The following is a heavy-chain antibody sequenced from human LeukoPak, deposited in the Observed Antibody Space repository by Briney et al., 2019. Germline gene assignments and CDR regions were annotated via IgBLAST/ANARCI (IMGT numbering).Heavy chain of an antibody. CDR3: ASMSGSYYSFDY. CDR2: IYYSGST. CDR1: GGSISSYY. D-gene: IGHD1-26*01. V-gene: IGHV4-59*08. Sequence: SEALSLTCTVSGGSISSYYWSWIRQPPGKGLEWIGYIYYSGSTNYNPSLKSRVTISVDTSKNQFSLKLSSVTAADTAVYYCASMSGSYYSFDYWGQGTLVTVSS. J-gene: IGHJ4*02.